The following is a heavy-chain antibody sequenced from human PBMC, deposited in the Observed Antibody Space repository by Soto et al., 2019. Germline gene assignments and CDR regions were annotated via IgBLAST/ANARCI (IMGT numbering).Heavy chain of an antibody. D-gene: IGHD3-16*02. V-gene: IGHV3-11*01. CDR1: GFTFSDYY. J-gene: IGHJ3*02. CDR3: ARVTYYDYIWGSYRLDAFDI. Sequence: QVQLVESGGGLVKPGGSLRLSCAASGFTFSDYYMSWIRQAPGKGLEWVSYISSSGSTIYYADSVKGRFTISRDNAKNSLYLQMNSLRGEDTAVYYCARVTYYDYIWGSYRLDAFDIWGQGTMVTVSS. CDR2: ISSSGSTI.